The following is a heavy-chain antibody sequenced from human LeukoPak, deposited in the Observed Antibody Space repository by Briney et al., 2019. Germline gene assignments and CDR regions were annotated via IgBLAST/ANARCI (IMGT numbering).Heavy chain of an antibody. J-gene: IGHJ4*02. Sequence: PSETLSLTCTVSGGSISSTDYYWGWIRQPPGKGLEWIGSIYHSGSTYYNPSLKSRVTMSVDTSKNQFSLKLSSVTAADTSVYYCASPLTIYGDYGYWGQGTLVTVSS. D-gene: IGHD4-17*01. V-gene: IGHV4-39*01. CDR3: ASPLTIYGDYGY. CDR2: IYHSGST. CDR1: GGSISSTDYY.